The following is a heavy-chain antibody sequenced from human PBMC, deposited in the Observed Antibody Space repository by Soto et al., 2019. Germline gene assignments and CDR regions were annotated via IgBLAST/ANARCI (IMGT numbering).Heavy chain of an antibody. CDR3: ARDGKTMIVVVQGGMDV. CDR1: GFTFSSYS. Sequence: XESLRLSSAASGFTFSSYSMHWVRQAPGKGLEWVAVISYDGSNKYYADSVKGRFTISRDNSKNTLYLQMNSLRAEDTAVYYCARDGKTMIVVVQGGMDVWGQGTTVTVSS. D-gene: IGHD3-22*01. J-gene: IGHJ6*02. CDR2: ISYDGSNK. V-gene: IGHV3-30-3*01.